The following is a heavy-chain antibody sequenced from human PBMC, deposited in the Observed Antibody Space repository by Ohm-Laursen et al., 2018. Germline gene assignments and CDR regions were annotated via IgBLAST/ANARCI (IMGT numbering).Heavy chain of an antibody. D-gene: IGHD2-2*01. J-gene: IGHJ4*02. CDR3: AKFGKVPAATFFDY. Sequence: SLRLSCTASGFTFSSYAMSWVRQAPGKGLEWVSAISGSGGSTYYADSVKGRFTISRDNSKSTLYLQMNSLRAEDTAVYYCAKFGKVPAATFFDYWGQGTLVTVSS. V-gene: IGHV3-23*01. CDR1: GFTFSSYA. CDR2: ISGSGGST.